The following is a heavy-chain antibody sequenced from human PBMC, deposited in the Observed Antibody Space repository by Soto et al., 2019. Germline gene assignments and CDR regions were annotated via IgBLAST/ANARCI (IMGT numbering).Heavy chain of an antibody. Sequence: GGSLRLSCAVSGFTFTSYAMTWVRQAPGKGLEGGSAMSGSGGSEFYADSVKGRFTISRDNSKNTLYLQMKSLRAEDTALYYCAKGDTTMLIDYYGMDVWGQGTPVTVSS. J-gene: IGHJ6*02. CDR3: AKGDTTMLIDYYGMDV. CDR1: GFTFTSYA. V-gene: IGHV3-23*01. CDR2: MSGSGGSE. D-gene: IGHD3-16*01.